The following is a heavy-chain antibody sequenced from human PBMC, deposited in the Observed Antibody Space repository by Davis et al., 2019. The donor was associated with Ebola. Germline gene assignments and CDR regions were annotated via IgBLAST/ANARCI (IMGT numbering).Heavy chain of an antibody. CDR3: ARVSTGYFDWLIAD. J-gene: IGHJ4*02. CDR1: GFIFDDYA. CDR2: INWDDISV. Sequence: GESLKISCATSGFIFDDYAMNWVRQAPGKGLEWVSGINWDDISVGYVDSVKGRFTISRDNAKKSVYLQMNSLRAEDTALYYCARVSTGYFDWLIADWGQGTLVTVSS. D-gene: IGHD3-9*01. V-gene: IGHV3-20*04.